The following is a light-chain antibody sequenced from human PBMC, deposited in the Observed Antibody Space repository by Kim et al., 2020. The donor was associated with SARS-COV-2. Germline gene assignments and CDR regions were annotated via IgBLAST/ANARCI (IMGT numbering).Light chain of an antibody. CDR1: QDIANS. Sequence: AVIGDRVTINCRASQDIANSLAWYQQKPGKVPQVLIYAASTLQSGVPSRFSGSGSGTEFTLTIGSLQTEDVATYYCQKYNSAPWTFGPGTKVDIK. V-gene: IGKV1-27*01. CDR2: AAS. J-gene: IGKJ1*01. CDR3: QKYNSAPWT.